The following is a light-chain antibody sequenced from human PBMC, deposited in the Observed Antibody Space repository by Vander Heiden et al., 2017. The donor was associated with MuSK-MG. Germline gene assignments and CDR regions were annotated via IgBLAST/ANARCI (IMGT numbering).Light chain of an antibody. Sequence: MTQSPSSLSASVGDRVTITRQASPDISNYLNWYQQKPGKAPQLLIYDASNLETVVPSTFSGSRSGTDFTFTSTSLQPENMETYYCRKEDTQSTFGQGTRLEIK. CDR3: RKEDTQST. CDR1: PDISNY. J-gene: IGKJ5*01. CDR2: DAS. V-gene: IGKV1-33*01.